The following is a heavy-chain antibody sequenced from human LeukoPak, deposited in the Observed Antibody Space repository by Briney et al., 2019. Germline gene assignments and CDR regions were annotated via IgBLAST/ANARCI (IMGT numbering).Heavy chain of an antibody. Sequence: GGSLRLSCAASGFTFSSFGMHWVRQAPGKGLEWVAFIRYDGSNKYYADSVKGRFTISRDNSKNTLYLQMNSLRAEDTAVYYCARFIRGSSSSFMIDRYFDYWGQGTLVTVSS. D-gene: IGHD6-13*01. J-gene: IGHJ4*02. CDR2: IRYDGSNK. CDR3: ARFIRGSSSSFMIDRYFDY. CDR1: GFTFSSFG. V-gene: IGHV3-30*02.